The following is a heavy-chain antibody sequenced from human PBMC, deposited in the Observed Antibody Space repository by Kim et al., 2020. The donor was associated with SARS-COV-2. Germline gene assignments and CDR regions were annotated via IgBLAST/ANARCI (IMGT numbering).Heavy chain of an antibody. J-gene: IGHJ4*02. D-gene: IGHD5-18*01. CDR3: AKAPGGYTYGRFYFDS. Sequence: ESVKGLFTISRDNSKDTFDLQMNGLRAEDTAVYYCAKAPGGYTYGRFYFDSWGQGTLVTVSS. V-gene: IGHV3-23*01.